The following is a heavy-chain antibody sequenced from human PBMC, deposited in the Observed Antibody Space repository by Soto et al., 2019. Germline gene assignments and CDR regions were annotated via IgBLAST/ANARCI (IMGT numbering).Heavy chain of an antibody. CDR1: GFTFSSYC. Sequence: EVQLVESGGGLVQPGGSRRLSCAASGFTFSSYCMHWVRQAPGKGLVWVSRINTDGRSTNYADSVKGRFTISRDNAKNTLYLQMNSLRAEDTAVYYCARETRGYCSGGSCYPYYYYYGMDVWGQGTTVTVSS. CDR3: ARETRGYCSGGSCYPYYYYYGMDV. D-gene: IGHD2-15*01. CDR2: INTDGRST. V-gene: IGHV3-74*01. J-gene: IGHJ6*02.